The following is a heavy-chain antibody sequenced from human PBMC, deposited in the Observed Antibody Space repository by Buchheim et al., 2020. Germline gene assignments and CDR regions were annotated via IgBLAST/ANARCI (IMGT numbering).Heavy chain of an antibody. CDR3: AAQYGSGLKNYYYGMDV. D-gene: IGHD3-10*01. Sequence: QLQLQESGPGLVKPSETLSLTCTVSGGSISSSSYYWGWIRQPPGKGLEWIGSIYYSGGTYYNPSLKSRVTTSVDTSKNQFSLKLSSVTAADTAVYYCAAQYGSGLKNYYYGMDVWGQGTT. CDR2: IYYSGGT. CDR1: GGSISSSSYY. V-gene: IGHV4-39*07. J-gene: IGHJ6*02.